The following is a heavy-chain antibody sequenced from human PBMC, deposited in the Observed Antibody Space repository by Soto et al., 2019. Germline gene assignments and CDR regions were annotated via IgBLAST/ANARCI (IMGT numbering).Heavy chain of an antibody. J-gene: IGHJ4*02. D-gene: IGHD2-2*01. V-gene: IGHV3-21*01. Sequence: PGGSLRLSCAVSGFTFNNYGIDWVRQAPGKGLEWVSSVSKSDYTYYSDSVKGRFTISRDNAKNSVSLQMNTLRAEDTAVYCCAREDSIIIPAVSDFWGQGALVTVSS. CDR3: AREDSIIIPAVSDF. CDR2: VSKSDYT. CDR1: GFTFNNYG.